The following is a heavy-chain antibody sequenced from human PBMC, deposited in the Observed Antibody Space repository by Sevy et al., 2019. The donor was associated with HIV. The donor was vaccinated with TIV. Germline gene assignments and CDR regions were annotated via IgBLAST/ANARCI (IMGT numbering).Heavy chain of an antibody. CDR1: AFTFNNYW. D-gene: IGHD6-13*01. J-gene: IGHJ6*03. Sequence: GGSLRLSCAASAFTFNNYWMTWVRQAPGKGLEWLANIKQDGSEKYHVDSLRGRFTISRDNAKNSLYLQMNSLRAEDTAVYYCARGRSNWDYYYMDVWGKGTTVTVSS. V-gene: IGHV3-7*01. CDR2: IKQDGSEK. CDR3: ARGRSNWDYYYMDV.